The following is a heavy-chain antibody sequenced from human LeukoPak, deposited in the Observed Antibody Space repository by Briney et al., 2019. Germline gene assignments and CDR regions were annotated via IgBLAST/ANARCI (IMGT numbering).Heavy chain of an antibody. Sequence: ASVKVSCKVSGYTLTVLSMHWVRQAPGNGLEWMGGFDPEDGETSYAQKLQGRVTMTEDTSTDTAYMELSSLRSEDTAVYYCASLRITIFGVARGLDYWGQGTLVTVSS. CDR1: GYTLTVLS. J-gene: IGHJ4*02. CDR3: ASLRITIFGVARGLDY. D-gene: IGHD3-3*01. CDR2: FDPEDGET. V-gene: IGHV1-24*01.